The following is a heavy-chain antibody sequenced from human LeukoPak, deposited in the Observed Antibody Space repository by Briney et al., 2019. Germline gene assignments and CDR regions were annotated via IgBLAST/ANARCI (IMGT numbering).Heavy chain of an antibody. J-gene: IGHJ4*01. CDR3: ARAAKSCGWFFDY. V-gene: IGHV4-34*01. D-gene: IGHD6-13*01. Sequence: SETLSLTCPLYGGSFSGFYWSWVRQPPGKGLEWIGEINHSGSTNYNPSLKSRVSISVDTSKNQLSLNLRSVTAAATAVYSCARAAKSCGWFFDYWGQRTLVTVSS. CDR1: GGSFSGFY. CDR2: INHSGST.